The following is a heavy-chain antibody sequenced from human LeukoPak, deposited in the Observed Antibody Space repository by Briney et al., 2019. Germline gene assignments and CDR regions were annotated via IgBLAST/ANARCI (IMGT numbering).Heavy chain of an antibody. CDR1: GGSFSGYY. J-gene: IGHJ4*02. CDR3: ARGEYYGSGSYYPGDY. Sequence: SETLPLTCAVYGGSFSGYYWSWIRQPPGKGLEWIGEINHSGSTYYNPSLKSPVSISVDTSKSHFSLRLSSVTAADTAVYYCARGEYYGSGSYYPGDYWGQGTLVTVSS. D-gene: IGHD3-10*01. CDR2: INHSGST. V-gene: IGHV4-34*09.